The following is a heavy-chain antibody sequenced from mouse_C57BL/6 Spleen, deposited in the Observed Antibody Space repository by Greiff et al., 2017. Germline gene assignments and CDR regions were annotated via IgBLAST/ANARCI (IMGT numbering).Heavy chain of an antibody. CDR3: TSQGSGAMDY. J-gene: IGHJ4*01. V-gene: IGHV14-4*01. Sequence: VQLKESGAELVRPGTSVKLSCTASGFNIKDDYMHWVKQRPEQGLEWIGWIDPENGDTEYASKFQGKATITADTSSNTAYLQLRSLTSEDTAVYYCTSQGSGAMDYWGQGTSVTVSS. CDR1: GFNIKDDY. CDR2: IDPENGDT.